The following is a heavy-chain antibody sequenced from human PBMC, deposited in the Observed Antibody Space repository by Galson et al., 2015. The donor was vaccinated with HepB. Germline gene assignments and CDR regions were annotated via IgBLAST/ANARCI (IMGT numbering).Heavy chain of an antibody. CDR3: AHLGGYATNWYPLYFDQ. D-gene: IGHD7-27*01. Sequence: PALVKPTQTLTLTCTFSGFSLSTSLVGVGWIRQPPGKALEWLALIYWDDDKRYSPSLRSRLTITKDTSKNQVVLTMTYMDPVDTATYHCAHLGGYATNWYPLYFDQWGQGTLVTISS. J-gene: IGHJ4*02. CDR1: GFSLSTSLVG. CDR2: IYWDDDK. V-gene: IGHV2-5*02.